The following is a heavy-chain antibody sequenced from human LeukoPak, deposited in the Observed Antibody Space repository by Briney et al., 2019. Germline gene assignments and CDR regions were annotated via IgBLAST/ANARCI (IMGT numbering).Heavy chain of an antibody. V-gene: IGHV4-59*08. D-gene: IGHD3-22*01. CDR2: IHYSGNT. CDR3: ARHDPVISKIVGKRAFDI. CDR1: GGSINPYY. J-gene: IGHJ3*02. Sequence: SETLSLTCTVSGGSINPYYWSWIRQPPGKGLEWIGYIHYSGNTNYNPSLKSRVTISVDTSRDQFSLKLSSVTAADTALYYCARHDPVISKIVGKRAFDIWGQGTMVTVSS.